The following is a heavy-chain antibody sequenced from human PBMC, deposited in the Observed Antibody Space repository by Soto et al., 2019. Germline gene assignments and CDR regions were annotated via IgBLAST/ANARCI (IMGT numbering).Heavy chain of an antibody. J-gene: IGHJ4*02. CDR2: ITTHNGNT. CDR1: GYTFTSYG. D-gene: IGHD4-17*01. Sequence: ASVKVSCKASGYTFTSYGFTWERQAPGQGLEWMGWITTHNGNTKYAQKLQGRVTMTTDTSTSTAFMELRSLTSDDTAVYYCARGGYGDVHAYWGQGTQVTVSS. V-gene: IGHV1-18*01. CDR3: ARGGYGDVHAY.